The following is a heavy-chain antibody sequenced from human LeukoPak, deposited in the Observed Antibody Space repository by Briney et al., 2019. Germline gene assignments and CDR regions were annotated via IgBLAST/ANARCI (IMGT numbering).Heavy chain of an antibody. D-gene: IGHD3-22*01. CDR1: GYTFTSYD. CDR3: ASNYYYDSSGILGLAVY. J-gene: IGHJ4*02. Sequence: GASVKVSCKASGYTFTSYDINWVRQATGQGLEWMGWMNPNSGNTGYAQKFQGRVTMTRNTSISTAYMELSSLRSEDTAVYYCASNYYYDSSGILGLAVYWGQGTLVTVSS. V-gene: IGHV1-8*02. CDR2: MNPNSGNT.